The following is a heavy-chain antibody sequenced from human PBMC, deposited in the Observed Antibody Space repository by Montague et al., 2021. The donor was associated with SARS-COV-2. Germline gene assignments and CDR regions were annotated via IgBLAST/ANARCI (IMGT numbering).Heavy chain of an antibody. J-gene: IGHJ4*02. CDR1: GFTFNNYG. CDR3: ARSGGIIHFRASLAQLSD. Sequence: SLRLSCAASGFTFNNYGFHWVRQAPGKGLQWVALISYDGSIRHYADSVKGRFTISRDQSKNTLYLQMDSLRPEDTAVYLCARSGGIIHFRASLAQLSDWGQGVLVTVSS. D-gene: IGHD3-10*01. V-gene: IGHV3-30*04. CDR2: ISYDGSIR.